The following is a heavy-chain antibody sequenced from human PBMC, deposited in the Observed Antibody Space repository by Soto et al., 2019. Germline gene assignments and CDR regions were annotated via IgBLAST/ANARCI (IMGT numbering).Heavy chain of an antibody. CDR1: GGSISSYY. V-gene: IGHV4-4*07. CDR3: AGQQLALSYYYYYYGMDV. Sequence: PSETLSLTCTVSGGSISSYYWSWIRQPAGKGLEWIGRIYTSGSTNYNPSLKSRVTMSVDTSKNQFSLKLSSVTAADTAVYYCAGQQLALSYYYYYYGMDVWGQGTTVTAP. J-gene: IGHJ6*02. D-gene: IGHD6-13*01. CDR2: IYTSGST.